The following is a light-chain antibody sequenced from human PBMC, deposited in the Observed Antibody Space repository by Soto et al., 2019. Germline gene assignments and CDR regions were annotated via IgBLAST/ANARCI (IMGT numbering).Light chain of an antibody. V-gene: IGKV3-20*01. CDR2: SAS. Sequence: EIVWTQSPGTLSLSPGARATLSCRASQSVSSSHLAWYQQKSGQAPRLLIYSASSRATGVPDRFSGSGSETDFTLTISRLEPEDFAVYYCQQYGSSPLAFGPGTKVDIK. CDR1: QSVSSSH. CDR3: QQYGSSPLA. J-gene: IGKJ3*01.